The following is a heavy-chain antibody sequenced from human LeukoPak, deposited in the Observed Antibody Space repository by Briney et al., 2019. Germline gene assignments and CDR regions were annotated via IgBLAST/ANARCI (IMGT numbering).Heavy chain of an antibody. J-gene: IGHJ4*02. Sequence: SETLSLTCTVSGGSISSSSYYWGWIRQPPGKGLEWIGSINYSGSTYYDPSLKSRVTISVDTSKNQFSLKLSSVTAADTAVYYCARRADYFDYWGQGTLVTVSS. CDR3: ARRADYFDY. CDR1: GGSISSSSYY. CDR2: INYSGST. V-gene: IGHV4-39*01.